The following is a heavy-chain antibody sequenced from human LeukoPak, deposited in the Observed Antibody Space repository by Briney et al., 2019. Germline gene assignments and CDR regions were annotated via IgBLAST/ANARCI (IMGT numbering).Heavy chain of an antibody. J-gene: IGHJ4*02. CDR3: ARSRRETYCSSTSCAKYYFDY. D-gene: IGHD2-2*01. V-gene: IGHV4-34*01. Sequence: KPSETLPLTCAVYGGSFSGYYWSWIRQPPGKGLEWIGEINHSGSTNYNPSLKSRVTISVDTSKTQFSLKLSSVTAADTAVYYCARSRRETYCSSTSCAKYYFDYWGQGTLVTVSS. CDR2: INHSGST. CDR1: GGSFSGYY.